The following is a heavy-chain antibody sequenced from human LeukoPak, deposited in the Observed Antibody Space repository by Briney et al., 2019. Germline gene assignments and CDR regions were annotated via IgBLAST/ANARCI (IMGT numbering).Heavy chain of an antibody. Sequence: GGSLRLSCAASGFTFNTYAMTWVRQAPGKGLEWVSSISSSGSNTYYTDSVKGRFTISRDNSKYTLYLQMNSLRVEDTAVYYCAAGSGSYYKATSWGQGTLVTVSS. CDR3: AAGSGSYYKATS. CDR1: GFTFNTYA. CDR2: ISSSGSNT. D-gene: IGHD3-10*01. J-gene: IGHJ5*02. V-gene: IGHV3-23*01.